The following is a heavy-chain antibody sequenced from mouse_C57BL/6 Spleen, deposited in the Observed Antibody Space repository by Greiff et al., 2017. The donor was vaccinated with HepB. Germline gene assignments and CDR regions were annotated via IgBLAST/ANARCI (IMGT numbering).Heavy chain of an antibody. J-gene: IGHJ1*03. V-gene: IGHV5-6*01. D-gene: IGHD1-2*01. Sequence: DVHLVESGGDLVKPGGSLKLSCAASGFTFSSYGMSWVRQTPDKRLEWVATISSGGSYTYYPDSVKGRFTISRDNAKNTLYLQMSSLKSEDTAMYYCARHEGDTAYYFDVWGTGTTVTVSS. CDR1: GFTFSSYG. CDR3: ARHEGDTAYYFDV. CDR2: ISSGGSYT.